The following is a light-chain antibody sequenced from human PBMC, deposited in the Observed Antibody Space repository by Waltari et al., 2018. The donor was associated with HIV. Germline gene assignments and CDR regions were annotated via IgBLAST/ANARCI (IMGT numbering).Light chain of an antibody. CDR3: QQSYSLPRT. CDR1: QNINTY. V-gene: IGKV1-39*01. Sequence: DFQMPQSSASLSASVGDRVSITCRASQNINTYLNWYQYKPGKAPKLLIYDASTLQTGVPSRFSGSASGTDFTLTISSLQAEDFATYYCQQSYSLPRTFGQGTKVEIK. J-gene: IGKJ1*01. CDR2: DAS.